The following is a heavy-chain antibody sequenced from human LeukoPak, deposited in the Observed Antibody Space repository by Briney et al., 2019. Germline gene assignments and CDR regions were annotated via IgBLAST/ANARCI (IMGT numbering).Heavy chain of an antibody. CDR2: ISRSGRTV. CDR3: ARDLLDTATD. Sequence: GGSLRLSCKASGFSFSNYDMNWVRQAPGKGLEWISYISRSGRTVTYADSVGGRSSLSRDNARNALSLQLDSLRVEDTAVYYCARDLLDTATDWGQGTLVVVSS. D-gene: IGHD2-15*01. V-gene: IGHV3-48*03. CDR1: GFSFSNYD. J-gene: IGHJ4*02.